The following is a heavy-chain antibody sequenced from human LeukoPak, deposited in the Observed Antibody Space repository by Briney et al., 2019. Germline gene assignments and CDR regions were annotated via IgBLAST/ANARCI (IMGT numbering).Heavy chain of an antibody. D-gene: IGHD3-22*01. V-gene: IGHV1-18*01. J-gene: IGHJ5*02. CDR1: GYTFTSYG. Sequence: GASVKVSCKASGYTFTSYGISWVRQAPGQGLEWMGWISAYNGNTNYAQKLQGRVTMTTDTSTSTAYTELRSLRSDDTAVYYCARGRRSDYYDSSGYSSFGPWGQGTLVTVSS. CDR3: ARGRRSDYYDSSGYSSFGP. CDR2: ISAYNGNT.